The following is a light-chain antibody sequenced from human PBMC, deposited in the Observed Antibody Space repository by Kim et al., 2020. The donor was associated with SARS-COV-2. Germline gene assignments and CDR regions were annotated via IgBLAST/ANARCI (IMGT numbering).Light chain of an antibody. Sequence: APGKTASITCGGNNIGSKSGHWYQQKPGQAPVLVIYYDSDRPSGIPERFSGSNSGNTATLTISRVEAGDEADYYCQVWDSSSDHWVFGGGTQLTVL. CDR2: YDS. CDR1: NIGSKS. V-gene: IGLV3-21*04. CDR3: QVWDSSSDHWV. J-gene: IGLJ3*02.